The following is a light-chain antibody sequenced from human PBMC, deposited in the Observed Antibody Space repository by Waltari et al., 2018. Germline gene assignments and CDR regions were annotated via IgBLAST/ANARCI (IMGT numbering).Light chain of an antibody. CDR3: SSYTSSTLNV. CDR2: DIH. Sequence: QSALTHPASVSGSPGQSITISCIGSRSAIGDYNYVSWYQQHPGNAPKLIIYDIHNRPSGVSSRFSGSKSGTTASLTISGLQTEDEADYFCSSYTSSTLNVFGSGTRVTVL. J-gene: IGLJ1*01. CDR1: RSAIGDYNY. V-gene: IGLV2-14*03.